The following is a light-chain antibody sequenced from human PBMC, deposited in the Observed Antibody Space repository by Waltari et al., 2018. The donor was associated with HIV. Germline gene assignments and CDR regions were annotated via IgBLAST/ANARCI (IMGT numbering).Light chain of an antibody. CDR2: EVY. CDR3: SSYATTNDFYVL. Sequence: QSALTQPPSASGSPGQSVTISCTGTNSYIGNFDYVAWYQQHPGKPPKLIISEVYKRPSGVPNRFSGSKSGNTASLTVSGLQAEDEADYYCSSYATTNDFYVLFGGGTKLTVL. CDR1: NSYIGNFDY. J-gene: IGLJ2*01. V-gene: IGLV2-8*01.